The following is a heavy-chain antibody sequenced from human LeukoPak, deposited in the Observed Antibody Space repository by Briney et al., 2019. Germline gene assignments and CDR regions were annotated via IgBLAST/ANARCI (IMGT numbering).Heavy chain of an antibody. CDR1: GGTFSRYA. D-gene: IGHD1-26*01. V-gene: IGHV1-69*06. J-gene: IGHJ4*02. Sequence: ASVKVSCKASGGTFSRYAISWVRQAPGQGLEWMGGIIPIFGTANYAQKFQGRVTITADKSTSTAYMELSSLRSEDTAVYYCAILIIVGAPKVDYWGQGTLVTVSS. CDR2: IIPIFGTA. CDR3: AILIIVGAPKVDY.